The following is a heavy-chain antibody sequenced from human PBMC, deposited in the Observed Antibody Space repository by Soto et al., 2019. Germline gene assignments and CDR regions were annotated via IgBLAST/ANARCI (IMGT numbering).Heavy chain of an antibody. CDR1: GFTFSSYS. J-gene: IGHJ4*02. V-gene: IGHV3-48*01. Sequence: GGSLRLSCAASGFTFSSYSMNWVRQAPGKGLEWVSYISSSSSTIYYADSVKGRFTISRDNAKNSLYLQMNSLRAEDTAVYYCARVITGIDYWGQGTLVTVSS. CDR2: ISSSSSTI. CDR3: ARVITGIDY. D-gene: IGHD1-20*01.